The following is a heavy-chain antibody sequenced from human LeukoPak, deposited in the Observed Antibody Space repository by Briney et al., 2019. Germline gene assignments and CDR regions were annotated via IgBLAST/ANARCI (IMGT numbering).Heavy chain of an antibody. D-gene: IGHD6-19*01. CDR1: GFTFSNLA. CDR2: ISDGGDTT. V-gene: IGHV3-23*01. Sequence: GGSLRLSCVASGFTFSNLAMGWVRQAPGKGLEWVSVISDGGDTTYYADSVKGRFTTSRDNSRNTLYLQMNSLRVEDTAVYYCAKDARRSSGWYFFDHWGQGTLVTVSS. CDR3: AKDARRSSGWYFFDH. J-gene: IGHJ4*02.